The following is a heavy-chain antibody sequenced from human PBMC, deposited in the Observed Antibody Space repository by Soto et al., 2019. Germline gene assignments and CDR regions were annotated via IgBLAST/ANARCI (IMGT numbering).Heavy chain of an antibody. Sequence: QVQLVQSGAEVKKPGASVKVSCKASGYTFTSYAMHWVRQAPGQRLEWMGWINAGNGNTKYSQKFQGRVTITRDTSASTAYMELSSLRSEDTAVYYCAREGGNVAVAGTKGSRGMDVWGQGTTVTVSS. J-gene: IGHJ6*02. D-gene: IGHD6-19*01. CDR3: AREGGNVAVAGTKGSRGMDV. CDR2: INAGNGNT. V-gene: IGHV1-3*01. CDR1: GYTFTSYA.